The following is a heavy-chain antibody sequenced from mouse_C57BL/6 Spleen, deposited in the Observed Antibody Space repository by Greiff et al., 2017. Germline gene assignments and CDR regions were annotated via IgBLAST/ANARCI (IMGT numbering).Heavy chain of an antibody. V-gene: IGHV1-15*01. CDR3: TRGGVVAPLDV. CDR1: GYTFTDYE. CDR2: IDPETGGT. J-gene: IGHJ1*03. Sequence: VQLQESGAELVRPGASVTLSCKASGYTFTDYEMHWVKQTPVHGLEWIGAIDPETGGTAYNQKFKGKAILTADKSSSTAYMELRSLTSEDSAVYYCTRGGVVAPLDVWGTGTTVTVSS. D-gene: IGHD1-1*01.